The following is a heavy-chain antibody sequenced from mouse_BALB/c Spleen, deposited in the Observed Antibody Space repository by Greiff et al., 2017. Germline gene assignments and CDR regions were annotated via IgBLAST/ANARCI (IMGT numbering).Heavy chain of an antibody. CDR1: GFNIKDYY. Sequence: VQLQQSGAELVRSGASVKLSCTASGFNIKDYYMHWVKQRPEQGLEWIGWIDPENGDTEYAPKFQGKATMTADTSSNTAYLQLSSLTSEDTAVYYCARRGGSRGSYYAMDYWGQGTSVTVSS. D-gene: IGHD1-1*01. V-gene: IGHV14-4*02. CDR3: ARRGGSRGSYYAMDY. J-gene: IGHJ4*01. CDR2: IDPENGDT.